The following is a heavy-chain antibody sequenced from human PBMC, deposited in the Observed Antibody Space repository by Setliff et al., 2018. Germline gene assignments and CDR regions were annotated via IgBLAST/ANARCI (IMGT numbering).Heavy chain of an antibody. CDR2: ISGSSSNFI. V-gene: IGHV3-21*01. Sequence: GGSLRLSCAASGFTFSASTMNWVRQAPGKGLEWVSSISGSSSNFIYYADSVKGRFTISRDNSRNTLYLQMNDLRPEDTAMYYCARDRSGSYKYFFDHWGQGSLVTVSS. D-gene: IGHD1-26*01. J-gene: IGHJ4*02. CDR3: ARDRSGSYKYFFDH. CDR1: GFTFSAST.